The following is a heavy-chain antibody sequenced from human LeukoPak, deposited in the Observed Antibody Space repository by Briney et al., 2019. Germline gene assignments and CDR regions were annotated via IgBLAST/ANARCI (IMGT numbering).Heavy chain of an antibody. CDR3: ARGVAAAVYYFDS. CDR1: GFTFSSYW. J-gene: IGHJ4*02. CDR2: INSDGSST. Sequence: PGGSLRLSCAASGFTFSSYWMHWVRQAPGKGLVWVSRINSDGSSTSYADSVKGRFTISRDNAKNTLYLQMNSMRAEDTAVYYCARGVAAAVYYFDSWGQGNLVTVSS. D-gene: IGHD6-13*01. V-gene: IGHV3-74*01.